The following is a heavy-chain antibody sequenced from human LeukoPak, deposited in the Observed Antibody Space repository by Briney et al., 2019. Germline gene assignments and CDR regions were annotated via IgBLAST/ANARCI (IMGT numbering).Heavy chain of an antibody. D-gene: IGHD3-3*02. CDR1: GFTFSDYW. Sequence: GGSLRLSCAVSGFTFSDYWVTWVRQTPGKGLEFVANINRDGSVKNYVDSVKGRFTISRDNAKNSLYLQMTSLRGDDTAIYYCARDPGFSSFDYWGQGTLVTVSS. V-gene: IGHV3-7*01. CDR3: ARDPGFSSFDY. CDR2: INRDGSVK. J-gene: IGHJ4*02.